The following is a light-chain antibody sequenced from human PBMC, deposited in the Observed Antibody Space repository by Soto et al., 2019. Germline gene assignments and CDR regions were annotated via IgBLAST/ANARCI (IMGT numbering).Light chain of an antibody. J-gene: IGKJ1*01. V-gene: IGKV3-20*01. CDR3: QQYGSSGT. CDR1: QSVSNNY. CDR2: GAS. Sequence: EIVLTQSPGTLSLSPGEIATLSCRASQSVSNNYLAWYQQKPGQAPRLLIYGASNRATGIPDRFSGSGSGTDFTLTISRLEPENFAVYYCQQYGSSGTLGQGTQVDIK.